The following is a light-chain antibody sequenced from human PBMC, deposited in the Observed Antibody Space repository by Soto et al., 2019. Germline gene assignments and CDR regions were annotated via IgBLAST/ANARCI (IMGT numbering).Light chain of an antibody. Sequence: EIVMTQSPATLSVSAGERATHSCRASQSVSSNLAWYQQKPGQAPRLLIYGASTRATGIPARFSGSGSGTEFTLTISSLQSEDFAVYYCQQYNNWPPIGPTFGQGTRLEIK. CDR3: QQYNNWPPIGPT. J-gene: IGKJ5*01. V-gene: IGKV3-15*01. CDR2: GAS. CDR1: QSVSSN.